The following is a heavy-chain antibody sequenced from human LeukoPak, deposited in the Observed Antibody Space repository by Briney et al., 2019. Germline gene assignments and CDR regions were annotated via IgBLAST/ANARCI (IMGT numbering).Heavy chain of an antibody. CDR3: ARKIVVVVAATAYYYYGMDV. D-gene: IGHD2-15*01. Sequence: ASVKVSCKASGYTFTSYYMHWVRQAPGQGLEWMGIINPSGGSTSYAQKFQGRVTMTRDTSTSTVYMELSSLRSEDTAVYYCARKIVVVVAATAYYYYGMDVGGKGPTVTVS. J-gene: IGHJ6*04. CDR1: GYTFTSYY. CDR2: INPSGGST. V-gene: IGHV1-46*01.